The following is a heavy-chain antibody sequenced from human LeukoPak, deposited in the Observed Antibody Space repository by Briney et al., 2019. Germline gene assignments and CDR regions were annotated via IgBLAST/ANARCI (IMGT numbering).Heavy chain of an antibody. D-gene: IGHD6-13*01. CDR1: GFTFSGYG. Sequence: GGSLRLSCAASGFTFSGYGMHWVRQAPGKGLEWVAVISYDGSNKYYADSVKGRFTISRDNSKNTLYLQMNSLRAEDTAVYYCAKGPSSSWYYFDYWGQGTLVTVSS. J-gene: IGHJ4*02. CDR3: AKGPSSSWYYFDY. CDR2: ISYDGSNK. V-gene: IGHV3-30*18.